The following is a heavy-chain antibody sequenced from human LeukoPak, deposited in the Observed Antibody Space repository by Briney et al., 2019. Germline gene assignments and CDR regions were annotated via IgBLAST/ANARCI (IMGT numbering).Heavy chain of an antibody. CDR2: IIPIFGTA. CDR1: GGTFSSYA. J-gene: IGHJ4*02. V-gene: IGHV1-69*13. Sequence: ASVKVSCKASGGTFSSYAISWMRQAPGQGLEWMGGIIPIFGTANYAQKFQGRVTITADESTSTAYMELSSLRSEDTAVYYCARVKGANLDYWGQGTLVTVSS. CDR3: ARVKGANLDY. D-gene: IGHD3-16*01.